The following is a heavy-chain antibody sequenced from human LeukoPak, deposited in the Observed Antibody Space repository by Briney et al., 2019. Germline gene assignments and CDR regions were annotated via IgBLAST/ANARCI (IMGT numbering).Heavy chain of an antibody. CDR1: GGSVSSGSYY. CDR2: IYYSGST. Sequence: PSETLSLTCTVSGGSVSSGSYYWSWIRQPPGTGLEWIGYIYYSGSTNYNPSLKSRVTISVDTSKNQFSLKLSSVTAADTAVYYCASYDFWSGYPPGYYYYGMDVWGQGTTVTVSS. D-gene: IGHD3-3*01. J-gene: IGHJ6*02. V-gene: IGHV4-61*01. CDR3: ASYDFWSGYPPGYYYYGMDV.